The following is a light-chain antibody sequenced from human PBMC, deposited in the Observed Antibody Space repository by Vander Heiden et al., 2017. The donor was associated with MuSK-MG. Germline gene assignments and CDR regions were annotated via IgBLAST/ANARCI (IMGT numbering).Light chain of an antibody. V-gene: IGLV3-16*01. CDR3: LAADISGAHYWV. Sequence: SSALTQPPSVSVSLGPTARVTCYGEALAKKEGYGSQQRPCQSSALLIFKDNERPSHVPDRFSGSSSGTTRSLTISGAQAEDEADYYCLAADISGAHYWVFGGGTKLTVV. J-gene: IGLJ3*02. CDR2: KDN. CDR1: ALAKKE.